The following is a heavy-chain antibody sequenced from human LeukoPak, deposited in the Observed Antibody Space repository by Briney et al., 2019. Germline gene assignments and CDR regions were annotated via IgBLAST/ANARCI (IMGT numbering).Heavy chain of an antibody. Sequence: SETLSLTCTVSGGSISSYYWSWIRQPPGMGLEWIGYIFYSGSTKHNPSLKSRVTMSVDTSKNQFSLRLTSVTAADTAVYYCARHTVATGYYFDSWGQGALVTVSS. J-gene: IGHJ4*02. CDR3: ARHTVATGYYFDS. D-gene: IGHD4-17*01. V-gene: IGHV4-59*08. CDR1: GGSISSYY. CDR2: IFYSGST.